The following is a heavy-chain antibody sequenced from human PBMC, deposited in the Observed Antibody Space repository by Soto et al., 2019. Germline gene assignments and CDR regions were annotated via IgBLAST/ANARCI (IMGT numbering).Heavy chain of an antibody. Sequence: PGGSLRLSCAASGFTFSSYAMHWVRQAPGKGLEWVAVISYDGSNKYYADSVKGRLTISRDNSKNTLYLQMNSLRAEDTAVYYCARAPRWLRKIVDYWGQGTLVTVSS. J-gene: IGHJ4*02. CDR2: ISYDGSNK. V-gene: IGHV3-30-3*01. CDR1: GFTFSSYA. CDR3: ARAPRWLRKIVDY. D-gene: IGHD5-12*01.